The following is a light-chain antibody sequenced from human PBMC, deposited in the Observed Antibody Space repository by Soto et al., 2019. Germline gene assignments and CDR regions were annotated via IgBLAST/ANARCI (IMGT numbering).Light chain of an antibody. CDR1: QSISNW. V-gene: IGKV1-5*03. CDR2: EAS. J-gene: IGKJ2*01. Sequence: DTQMTQSPSTLSASVGDRVTITCRASQSISNWLAWYQHKPGKAPKLLIYEASNLESGVPSRFSGSGSGTEFTLTITSLQPDDSAAYYCQQYNSSFGQGTKVDIK. CDR3: QQYNSS.